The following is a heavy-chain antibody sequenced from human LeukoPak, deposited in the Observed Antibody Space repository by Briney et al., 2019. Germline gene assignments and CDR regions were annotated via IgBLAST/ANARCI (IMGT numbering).Heavy chain of an antibody. CDR1: GYSISSGYY. CDR2: IYHSGST. CDR3: ARSVVGATDFDY. D-gene: IGHD1-26*01. Sequence: SETLSLTCTVSGYSISSGYYWGWIRQPPGKGLEWIGSIYHSGSTYYNPSLKSRVTISVDTSKNQFSLKLSSVTAADTAVYYCARSVVGATDFDYWGQGTLVTVSS. V-gene: IGHV4-38-2*02. J-gene: IGHJ4*02.